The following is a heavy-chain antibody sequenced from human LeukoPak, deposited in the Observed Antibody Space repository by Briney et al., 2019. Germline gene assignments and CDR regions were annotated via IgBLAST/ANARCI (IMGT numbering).Heavy chain of an antibody. CDR1: GYRFTSYG. V-gene: IGHV1-18*01. Sequence: ASVKVSCKASGYRFTSYGIIWVRQAPGQGLEWMGWISTYKVDTNYAQKVQGRVTMTTDTSTSTAYMELRSLRYDDTAVYYCARDWLQLERRDCFDYWGQGTLVTVSS. CDR2: ISTYKVDT. J-gene: IGHJ4*02. D-gene: IGHD1-1*01. CDR3: ARDWLQLERRDCFDY.